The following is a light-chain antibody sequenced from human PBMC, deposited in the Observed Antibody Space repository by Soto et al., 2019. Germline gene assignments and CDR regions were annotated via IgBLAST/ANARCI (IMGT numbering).Light chain of an antibody. J-gene: IGKJ4*01. CDR2: GAS. V-gene: IGKV1-12*01. CDR3: QQAYSFPLT. Sequence: DIQMTQSPSSVSASVGDIVTITCRASQGLGVWLGWYQQKPGKAPQLLIFGASGLQTGVPARFSGSGSGTDFTLTISSLQPEDFATYYCQQAYSFPLTFGGGTKVEIK. CDR1: QGLGVW.